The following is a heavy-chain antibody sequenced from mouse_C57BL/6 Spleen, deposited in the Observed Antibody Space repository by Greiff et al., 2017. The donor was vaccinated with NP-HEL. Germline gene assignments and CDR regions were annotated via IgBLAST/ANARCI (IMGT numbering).Heavy chain of an antibody. D-gene: IGHD1-1*01. CDR1: GYTFTDYY. CDR2: INPNNGGT. Sequence: VQLQQSGPELVKPGASVKISCKASGYTFTDYYMNWVKQSHGKSLEWIGDINPNNGGTSYNQKFKGKATLTVDKSSSTAYMELRSLTSEDSAVYYCARQGVYGSSRWYFDVWGTGTTVTVSS. CDR3: ARQGVYGSSRWYFDV. V-gene: IGHV1-26*01. J-gene: IGHJ1*03.